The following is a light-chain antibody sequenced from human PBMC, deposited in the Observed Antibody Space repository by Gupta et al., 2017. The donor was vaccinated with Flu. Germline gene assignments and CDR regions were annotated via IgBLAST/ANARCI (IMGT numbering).Light chain of an antibody. J-gene: IGKJ2*01. CDR3: QQSSSLPRT. V-gene: IGKV6D-21*02. CDR1: QTIGSS. CDR2: YAS. Sequence: EIVLTQSPDFQSVTPKEKVTITCRASQTIGSSLHWYQQKPEQSPKLLIKYASQASSGVPSRFSGSGSATDFTLTINILEAEDAAAYYCQQSSSLPRTFGQGTKLEIK.